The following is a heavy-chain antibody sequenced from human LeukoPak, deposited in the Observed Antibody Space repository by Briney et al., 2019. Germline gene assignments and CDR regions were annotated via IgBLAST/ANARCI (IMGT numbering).Heavy chain of an antibody. CDR2: IYSGGST. Sequence: AGGSLRLSCAASGFTVSSNYMSSVRQAPGKGLEWVSVIYSGGSTYYADSVKGRFTISRDNSKNTLYLQMNSLRAEDTAVYYCARDIVATNFDYWGQGTLVTVSS. CDR3: ARDIVATNFDY. CDR1: GFTVSSNY. J-gene: IGHJ4*02. D-gene: IGHD5-12*01. V-gene: IGHV3-66*01.